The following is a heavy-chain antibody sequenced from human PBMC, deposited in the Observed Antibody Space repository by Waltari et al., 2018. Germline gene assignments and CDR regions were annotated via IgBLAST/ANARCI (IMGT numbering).Heavy chain of an antibody. CDR2: IIPIFGTA. Sequence: QVQLVQSGAEVKKPGSSVKVCCKAPVATFSRYAISWLRPAPGHGLGWMGGIIPIFGTANYAQKFQGGGTITADESTSTAYMELSSLRSEDTAVYYCARGLRAPPYCGGDCYSRFDYWGQGTLVTVSS. V-gene: IGHV1-69*01. J-gene: IGHJ4*02. D-gene: IGHD2-21*02. CDR3: ARGLRAPPYCGGDCYSRFDY. CDR1: VATFSRYA.